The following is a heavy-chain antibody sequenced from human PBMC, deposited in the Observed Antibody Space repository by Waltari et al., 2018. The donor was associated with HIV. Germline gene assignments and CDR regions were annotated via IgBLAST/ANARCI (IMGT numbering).Heavy chain of an antibody. V-gene: IGHV3-21*01. CDR1: GFTFSRYS. CDR3: ARDKAITMIVGYYFDY. J-gene: IGHJ4*02. CDR2: ISSSSSYI. D-gene: IGHD3-22*01. Sequence: EVQLVESGGGLVKPGGSLRLSCAASGFTFSRYSMNWVRQAPGKGLEWVPSISSSSSYIYYADSVKGRFTISRDNAKNSLYLQMNSLRAEDTAVYYCARDKAITMIVGYYFDYWGQGTLVTVSS.